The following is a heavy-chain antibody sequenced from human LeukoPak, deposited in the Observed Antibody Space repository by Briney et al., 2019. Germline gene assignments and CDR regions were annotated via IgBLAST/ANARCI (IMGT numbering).Heavy chain of an antibody. V-gene: IGHV5-51*01. CDR3: ARRQSAESSGFVDY. CDR1: GYGFTGSW. D-gene: IGHD3-22*01. Sequence: PGESLKISFKGSGYGFTGSWFGWLRQMPGKGLEGWGIIYPGDSDTRYSPSFQGQVTISADKSISTAYLQWSSLKASDTAMYYCARRQSAESSGFVDYWGQGTLVTVSS. CDR2: IYPGDSDT. J-gene: IGHJ4*02.